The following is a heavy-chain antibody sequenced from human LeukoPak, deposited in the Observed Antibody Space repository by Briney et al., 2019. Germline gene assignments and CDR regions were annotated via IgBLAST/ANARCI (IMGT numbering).Heavy chain of an antibody. V-gene: IGHV3-23*01. Sequence: GGSLRLSCAASGFTFSSYAMSWVRQAPGKGLEWVSGISGSGGSTYYADSVKGRFTISRDNSKNTLDLQMNSLRAEDTAVYYCAKGGLQSRQGYFDYWGQGTLVTVSS. CDR2: ISGSGGST. D-gene: IGHD4-11*01. J-gene: IGHJ4*02. CDR3: AKGGLQSRQGYFDY. CDR1: GFTFSSYA.